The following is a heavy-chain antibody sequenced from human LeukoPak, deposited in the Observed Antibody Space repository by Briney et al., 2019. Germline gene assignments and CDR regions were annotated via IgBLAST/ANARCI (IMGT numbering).Heavy chain of an antibody. CDR3: ARTLSGYDSDFDC. CDR1: GSTFSTYA. J-gene: IGHJ4*02. V-gene: IGHV3-48*04. D-gene: IGHD5-12*01. Sequence: GGSLRLSCAASGSTFSTYAMNWVRQAPGKGLEWVAYISSSTGTFIYYADSVKGRFTISRDNAKNSLYLQMSSLRAEDTALYYCARTLSGYDSDFDCWGRGALVTVSS. CDR2: ISSSTGTFI.